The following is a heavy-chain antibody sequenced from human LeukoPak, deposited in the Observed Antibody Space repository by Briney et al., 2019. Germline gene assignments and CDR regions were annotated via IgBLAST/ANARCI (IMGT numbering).Heavy chain of an antibody. J-gene: IGHJ6*03. D-gene: IGHD6-19*01. CDR2: MNPNSGNT. Sequence: ASVTVSCKASGYTFTSYDISWVRQATGQGLEWMGWMNPNSGNTGYAQKFQGRVTMTRNTSISTAYMELSSLRSEDTAVYYCARAWGIAVAGTSYYMDVWGKGTTVTISS. V-gene: IGHV1-8*01. CDR1: GYTFTSYD. CDR3: ARAWGIAVAGTSYYMDV.